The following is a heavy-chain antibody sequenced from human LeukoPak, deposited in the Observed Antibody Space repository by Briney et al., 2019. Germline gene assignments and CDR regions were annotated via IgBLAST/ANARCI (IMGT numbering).Heavy chain of an antibody. CDR1: GGSISSSSYY. CDR2: IYYSGST. V-gene: IGHV4-39*07. D-gene: IGHD3-22*01. Sequence: KPSETLSLTCTVSGGSISSSSYYWGWIRQPPGKGLEWIGSIYYSGSTYYNPSLKSRVTISVDTSKNQFSLKLSSVTAADTAVYYCARVIIYDSSGYPMYYFDYWGQGTLVTVSS. CDR3: ARVIIYDSSGYPMYYFDY. J-gene: IGHJ4*02.